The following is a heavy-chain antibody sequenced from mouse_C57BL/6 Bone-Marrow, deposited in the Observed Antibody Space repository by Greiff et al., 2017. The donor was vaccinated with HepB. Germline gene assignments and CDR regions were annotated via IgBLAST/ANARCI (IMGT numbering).Heavy chain of an antibody. CDR2: IYPGNSDT. V-gene: IGHV1-5*01. J-gene: IGHJ1*03. D-gene: IGHD1-1*01. CDR1: GYTFTSYW. CDR3: TITTVVYWYFDV. Sequence: EVQGVESGTVLARPGASVKMSCKTSGYTFTSYWMHWVKQRPGQGLEWIGAIYPGNSDTSYNQKFKGKAKLTAVTSASTAYMELSSLTNEDSAVYYCTITTVVYWYFDVWGTGTTVTVSS.